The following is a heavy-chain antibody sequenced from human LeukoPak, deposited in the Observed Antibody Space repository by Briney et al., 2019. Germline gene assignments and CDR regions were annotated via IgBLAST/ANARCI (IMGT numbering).Heavy chain of an antibody. V-gene: IGHV3-23*01. CDR3: AKVGTWAVGSFDY. Sequence: GGSLRLSCAASGFTFSNYAMSWVRQAPGKGLEWVSTISGNGGTTYYAEPVKGRFTISRDNSKNTLYLQMSSLRAEDTALYYCAKVGTWAVGSFDYWGQGTLVTVSS. D-gene: IGHD1-7*01. J-gene: IGHJ4*02. CDR1: GFTFSNYA. CDR2: ISGNGGTT.